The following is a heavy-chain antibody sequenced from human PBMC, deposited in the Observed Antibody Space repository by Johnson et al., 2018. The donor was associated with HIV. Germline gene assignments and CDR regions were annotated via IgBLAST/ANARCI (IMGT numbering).Heavy chain of an antibody. J-gene: IGHJ3*02. CDR1: GFTFSNVW. V-gene: IGHV3-15*01. CDR3: ATSNNRLWSSSGWTGVWAFDI. D-gene: IGHD6-19*01. CDR2: IKSKTDGETT. Sequence: VQLVESGGGVVQPGGSLRISCAASGFTFSNVWMSWVRQVPGKGLEWVGHIKSKTDGETTEYAAPVKGRFSISRDDSKNTLYLQMSSLKTEDTAVYYCATSNNRLWSSSGWTGVWAFDIWGQGTMVTASS.